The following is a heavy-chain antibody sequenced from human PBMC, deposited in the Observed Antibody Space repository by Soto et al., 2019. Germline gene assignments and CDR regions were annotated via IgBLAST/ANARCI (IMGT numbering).Heavy chain of an antibody. J-gene: IGHJ6*02. CDR1: GYNFTNYW. Sequence: LGESLKISCKGSGYNFTNYWIAWVRQMPGKGLEWMGIIYPGDSDTRYSPPFQGQVTISADKSITTAYLQWSSLKASDTAMYYCSRQVTGYYVSGNSTHPRYYYFGMHVWGQGTTVTVYS. V-gene: IGHV5-51*01. CDR3: SRQVTGYYVSGNSTHPRYYYFGMHV. D-gene: IGHD3-10*01. CDR2: IYPGDSDT.